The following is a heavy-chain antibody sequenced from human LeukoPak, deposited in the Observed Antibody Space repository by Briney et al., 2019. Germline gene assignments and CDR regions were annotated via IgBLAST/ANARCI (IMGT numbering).Heavy chain of an antibody. D-gene: IGHD1-26*01. Sequence: ASVKVSYKASGYTFTSYDINWVRQATGQGLEWMGWMNPNSGNTGYAQKFQGRVTMTRNTSISTAYMELSSLRSEDTAVYYCAREGATGRHIGRNWFDPWGQGTLVTVSS. CDR1: GYTFTSYD. CDR3: AREGATGRHIGRNWFDP. J-gene: IGHJ5*02. V-gene: IGHV1-8*01. CDR2: MNPNSGNT.